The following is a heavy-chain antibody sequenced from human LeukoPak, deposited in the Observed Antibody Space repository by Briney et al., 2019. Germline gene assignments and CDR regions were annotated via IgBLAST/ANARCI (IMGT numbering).Heavy chain of an antibody. Sequence: TGGSLRLSCAASGFTFSSYWMTWIRQAPGKGLEWVANIKQDGSEKYYVDSVKGRFTISRDNAKNSLYLQMNSLRAEATAVYYRARDTGGGYSCYDCWGQGTLVTVSS. CDR1: GFTFSSYW. J-gene: IGHJ4*02. CDR2: IKQDGSEK. D-gene: IGHD5-18*01. V-gene: IGHV3-7*01. CDR3: ARDTGGGYSCYDC.